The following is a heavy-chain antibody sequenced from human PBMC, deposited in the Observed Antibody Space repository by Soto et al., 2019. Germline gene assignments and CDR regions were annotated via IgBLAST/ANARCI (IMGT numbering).Heavy chain of an antibody. Sequence: QVQLQESGPGLVKPSQTLSLTCTVSGGSISSGDYYWSWIRQPPGKGLEWIGYIYYSGSTYYNPSLKRRGTISVDTSKNQCSLKLSSVTAADTAVYYCARGEDGYYYYGMDVWGQGTTVTVSS. J-gene: IGHJ6*02. V-gene: IGHV4-30-4*01. CDR3: ARGEDGYYYYGMDV. CDR2: IYYSGST. CDR1: GGSISSGDYY. D-gene: IGHD1-26*01.